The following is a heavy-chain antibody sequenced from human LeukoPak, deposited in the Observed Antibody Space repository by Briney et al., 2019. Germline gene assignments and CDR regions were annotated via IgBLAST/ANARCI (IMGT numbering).Heavy chain of an antibody. J-gene: IGHJ4*02. V-gene: IGHV1-18*01. CDR1: GYTFTSYG. D-gene: IGHD2-21*02. CDR2: ISAYNGNT. Sequence: ASVKVSCKASGYTFTSYGISWVRQAPGQGLEWMGWISAYNGNTNYAQKLQGRVTMTTDTSTSTAYMELRSLRSDDTAVYYCAREVTPYCGGDCYTTLDYWGQGTLVTVSS. CDR3: AREVTPYCGGDCYTTLDY.